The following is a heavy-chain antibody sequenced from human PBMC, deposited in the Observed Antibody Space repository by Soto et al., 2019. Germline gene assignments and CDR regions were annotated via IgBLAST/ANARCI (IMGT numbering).Heavy chain of an antibody. Sequence: EVQLVESGGGLVKPGGSLRLSCAASGFTFSSYSMNWVRQAPGKGLEWVSSISSSSSYIYYADSVKGRFTISRDNAKNSLHLQMNSLRAEDTAVYYCAKVSGSSQCDYWGQGTLVTVSS. CDR2: ISSSSSYI. CDR3: AKVSGSSQCDY. CDR1: GFTFSSYS. J-gene: IGHJ4*01. V-gene: IGHV3-21*01. D-gene: IGHD6-13*01.